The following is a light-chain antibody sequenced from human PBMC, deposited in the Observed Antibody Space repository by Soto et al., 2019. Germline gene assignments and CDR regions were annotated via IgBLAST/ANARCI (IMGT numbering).Light chain of an antibody. CDR3: QQYNTYPVT. CDR1: QSISSW. V-gene: IGKV1-5*03. J-gene: IGKJ1*01. Sequence: DIQMTQSPSTLSASVGDRVTLTCRASQSISSWLAWYQQKPGKAPNLLIYKASSLQSGVPSRFSGSGSGTEFTLTISSLQPDDFATYFCQQYNTYPVTFGQGTKVEIK. CDR2: KAS.